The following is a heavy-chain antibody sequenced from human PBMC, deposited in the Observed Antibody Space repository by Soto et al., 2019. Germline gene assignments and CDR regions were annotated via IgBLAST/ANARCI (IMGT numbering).Heavy chain of an antibody. Sequence: ASVKVSCKASGYTFTSYAMHWVRQAPGQRLEWMGWINAGNGNTKYSQKFQGRVTITRDTSASTAYMELSSLRSEDTAAYYCARSIVVVTALDYWGQGALVTVSS. CDR3: ARSIVVVTALDY. CDR1: GYTFTSYA. CDR2: INAGNGNT. V-gene: IGHV1-3*01. D-gene: IGHD2-21*02. J-gene: IGHJ4*02.